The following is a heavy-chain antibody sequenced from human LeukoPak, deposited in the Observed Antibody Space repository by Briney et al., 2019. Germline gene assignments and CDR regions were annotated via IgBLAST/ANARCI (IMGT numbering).Heavy chain of an antibody. V-gene: IGHV3-7*03. CDR3: AKDREGCSSTSCYGFFDY. CDR2: IKQDGSEK. Sequence: PGGSLRLSCAASGFTFSSYWMSWVRQAPGKGLEWVANIKQDGSEKYYVDSVKGRFTISRDNAKNSLYLQMNSLRAEDTAVYYCAKDREGCSSTSCYGFFDYWGQGTLVTVSS. D-gene: IGHD2-2*01. CDR1: GFTFSSYW. J-gene: IGHJ4*02.